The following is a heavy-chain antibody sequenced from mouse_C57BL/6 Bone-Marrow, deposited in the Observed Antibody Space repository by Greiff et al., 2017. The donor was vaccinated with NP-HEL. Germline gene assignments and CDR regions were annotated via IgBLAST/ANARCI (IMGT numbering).Heavy chain of an antibody. CDR2: IYPRDGST. J-gene: IGHJ1*03. CDR1: GYTFTSYD. CDR3: LYGPDWYFDV. Sequence: QVQLKQSGPELVKPGASVKLSCKASGYTFTSYDINWVKQRPGQGLEWIGWIYPRDGSTKYNEKFKGKATLTVDTSSSTAYMELHSLTSEDSAVYFCLYGPDWYFDVWGTGTTVTVSS. D-gene: IGHD1-1*02. V-gene: IGHV1-85*01.